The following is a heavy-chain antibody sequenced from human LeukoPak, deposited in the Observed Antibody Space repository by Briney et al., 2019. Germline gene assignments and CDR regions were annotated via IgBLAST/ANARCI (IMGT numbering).Heavy chain of an antibody. D-gene: IGHD3-3*01. Sequence: PGGSLRLSCAASGFTFSSYGMHWVRQAPGKGLEWVAVIWYDGSNKYYADSVKGRFTISRDNSKNTLYLQMNSLRAEDTAAYYCARVPPYYDFWSGYPDYYYYMDVWGKGTTVTVSS. V-gene: IGHV3-33*01. J-gene: IGHJ6*03. CDR1: GFTFSSYG. CDR2: IWYDGSNK. CDR3: ARVPPYYDFWSGYPDYYYYMDV.